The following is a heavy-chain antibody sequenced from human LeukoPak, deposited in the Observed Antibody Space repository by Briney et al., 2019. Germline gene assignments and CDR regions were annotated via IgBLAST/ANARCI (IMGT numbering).Heavy chain of an antibody. V-gene: IGHV1-2*02. D-gene: IGHD2-8*01. CDR3: ARRRMVGSNWFDP. J-gene: IGHJ5*02. CDR2: INPNSGGT. Sequence: ASVKVSCKASGYTFTGYYMHWVRQAPGQGLEWMGWINPNSGGTNYAQKFQGRVTLTRDTSISTVYMELSRLKTDDTAVYYCARRRMVGSNWFDPWGQGTLVTVSS. CDR1: GYTFTGYY.